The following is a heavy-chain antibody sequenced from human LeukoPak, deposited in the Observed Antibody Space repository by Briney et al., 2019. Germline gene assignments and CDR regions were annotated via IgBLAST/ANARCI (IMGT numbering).Heavy chain of an antibody. J-gene: IGHJ5*02. CDR1: GGSISSYY. D-gene: IGHD3-3*01. CDR2: IYYRGST. V-gene: IGHV4-59*08. CDR3: ARRNDRYYDFWSGYYWASSNWFDP. Sequence: SETLSLTCTVSGGSISSYYWSWIRQPPGKGLEWIGYIYYRGSTNYNPSLKSRVTISVDTSKNQFSLKLSSVTAADTAVYYCARRNDRYYDFWSGYYWASSNWFDPWGQGTLVTVSS.